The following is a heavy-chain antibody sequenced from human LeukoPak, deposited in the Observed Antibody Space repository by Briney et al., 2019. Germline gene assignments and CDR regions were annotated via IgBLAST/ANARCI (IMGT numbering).Heavy chain of an antibody. J-gene: IGHJ3*02. V-gene: IGHV4-34*01. CDR1: GGSFSGYY. Sequence: SETLSLTCAVYGGSFSGYYWSWIRQPPGKGLEWIGEINHSGSTICNPSLKSRVTISVDTSKNQFSLKLTSVTAADTAVYFCAKRRFLEWLSPHAFDIWGQGTMVTVSS. CDR3: AKRRFLEWLSPHAFDI. CDR2: INHSGST. D-gene: IGHD3-3*01.